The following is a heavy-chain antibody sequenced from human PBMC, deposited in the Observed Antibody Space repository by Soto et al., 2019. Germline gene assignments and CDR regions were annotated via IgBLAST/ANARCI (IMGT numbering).Heavy chain of an antibody. D-gene: IGHD3-22*01. J-gene: IGHJ3*02. Sequence: SETLSLTCTVSGGSISSGDYYWSWIRQPPGKGLEWIGYIYYSGSTYYNPSLKSRVTISVDTSKNQFSLKVSSVTAADTAVYYCARVKDDSSGYYPVGAFDIWGQGTMVTVSS. CDR3: ARVKDDSSGYYPVGAFDI. CDR1: GGSISSGDYY. V-gene: IGHV4-30-4*01. CDR2: IYYSGST.